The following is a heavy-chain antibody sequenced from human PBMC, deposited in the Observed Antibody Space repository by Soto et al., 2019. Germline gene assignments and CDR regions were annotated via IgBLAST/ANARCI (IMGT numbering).Heavy chain of an antibody. D-gene: IGHD3-10*01. CDR2: IWYDGSNK. V-gene: IGHV3-33*01. Sequence: GGSLRLSCAASGFTFSSYGMHWVRQAPGKGLEWVAVIWYDGSNKYYADSVKGRFTISRDNSKNTLYLQMNSLRAEDTAVYYCARDGYYYGSGSYYPNNWFDSWGQGTLVTVSS. J-gene: IGHJ5*01. CDR3: ARDGYYYGSGSYYPNNWFDS. CDR1: GFTFSSYG.